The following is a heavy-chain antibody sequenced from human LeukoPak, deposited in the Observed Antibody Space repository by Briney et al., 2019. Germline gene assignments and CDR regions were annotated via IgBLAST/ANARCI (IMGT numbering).Heavy chain of an antibody. CDR2: IYYSGST. CDR1: GGSISSSSYY. CDR3: ARVEVGATYRFDYYYYYMDV. Sequence: KTSETLSLTCTVSGGSISSSSYYWGWIRQPPGKGLEWIGSIYYSGSTYYNPSLKSRITISVDTSKNQFSLKLSSVTAADTAVYYCARVEVGATYRFDYYYYYMDVWGKGTTVTVSS. D-gene: IGHD1-26*01. J-gene: IGHJ6*03. V-gene: IGHV4-39*07.